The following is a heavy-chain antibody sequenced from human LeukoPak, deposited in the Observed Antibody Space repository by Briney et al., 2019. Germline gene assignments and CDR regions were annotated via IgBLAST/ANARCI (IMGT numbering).Heavy chain of an antibody. CDR3: ARDGGYSLPYSGMDV. CDR1: GFTFSSYA. D-gene: IGHD5-18*01. V-gene: IGHV3-23*01. Sequence: GGSLRLSCAASGFTFSSYAMSWVRQAPGKGLEWVSAISGSGGSTYYADSVKGRFTISRDNSKNTLYLQMNSLRAEDTAVYYCARDGGYSLPYSGMDVWGQGTTVTVSS. CDR2: ISGSGGST. J-gene: IGHJ6*02.